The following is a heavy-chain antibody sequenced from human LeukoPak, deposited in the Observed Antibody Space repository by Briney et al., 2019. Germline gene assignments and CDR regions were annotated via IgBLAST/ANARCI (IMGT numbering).Heavy chain of an antibody. CDR3: ARDKRTGDSYFDS. CDR1: GFSFSSYW. J-gene: IGHJ4*02. V-gene: IGHV3-7*01. Sequence: GGSLRLSCAASGFSFSSYWMSWVRQAPGKGLEWVANIKQDGSEKYYVDSVKGRFTISRDNAKYSLYLQMDSLRAEDTAVYYCARDKRTGDSYFDSWGQGTLVTVSS. D-gene: IGHD7-27*01. CDR2: IKQDGSEK.